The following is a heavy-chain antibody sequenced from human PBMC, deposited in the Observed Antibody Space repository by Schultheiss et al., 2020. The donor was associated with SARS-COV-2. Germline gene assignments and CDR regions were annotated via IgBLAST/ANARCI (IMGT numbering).Heavy chain of an antibody. CDR3: AREYGGYYGSGRFYFDY. CDR2: ISGDGGST. J-gene: IGHJ4*02. D-gene: IGHD3-10*01. Sequence: GGSLRLSCAASGFTFDDYAMHWVRQAPGKGLEWVSLISGDGGSTYYADSVKGRFTISRDNSKNSLYLQMNSLRTEDTALYYCAREYGGYYGSGRFYFDYWGQGTLVTVSS. V-gene: IGHV3-43*02. CDR1: GFTFDDYA.